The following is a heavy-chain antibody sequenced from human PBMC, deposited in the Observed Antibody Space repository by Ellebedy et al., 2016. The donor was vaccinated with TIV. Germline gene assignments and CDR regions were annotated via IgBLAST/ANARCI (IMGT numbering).Heavy chain of an antibody. CDR3: ARGSYYYWFDP. V-gene: IGHV2-5*01. Sequence: SGPTLVKPPQTLTLTCTFSGFSLSTTDMAVGWIRQPPGKALEWLALIYWNDDERYSPSLKSRLTIAKDTSKNQVVLTMTNMDPVDTATYYCARGSYYYWFDPWGQGTLVTVSS. CDR1: GFSLSTTDMA. D-gene: IGHD1-26*01. CDR2: IYWNDDE. J-gene: IGHJ5*02.